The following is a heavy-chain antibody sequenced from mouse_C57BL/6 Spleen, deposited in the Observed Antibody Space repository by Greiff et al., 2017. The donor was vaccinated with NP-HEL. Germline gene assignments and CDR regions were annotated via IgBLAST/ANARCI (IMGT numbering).Heavy chain of an antibody. D-gene: IGHD1-1*02. CDR1: GFTFTSYW. J-gene: IGHJ2*01. CDR3: AREGGMDPFDY. Sequence: QVHVKQPGAELVKPGASVKLSCKASGFTFTSYWMHWVQQRPGQGLEWIGIIHPNSGSTYYHEKFKSKATLTVDKSSSTAYMPLSSLTSEDSAVFYYAREGGMDPFDYWGQGTTLTVSS. CDR2: IHPNSGST. V-gene: IGHV1-64*01.